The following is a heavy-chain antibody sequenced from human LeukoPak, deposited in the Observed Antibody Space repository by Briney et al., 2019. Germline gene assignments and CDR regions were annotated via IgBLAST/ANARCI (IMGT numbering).Heavy chain of an antibody. CDR2: ISYDGKIK. J-gene: IGHJ4*02. D-gene: IGHD3-10*01. Sequence: PGGSLRLSCAASGFTFRTSPMHWVRQAPGKGLEWVAVISYDGKIKVYADSVKGRFTISRDIAKNMLYLQMNSLRAEDTAVYYCAREKGFGELALGYWGQGTLVTVSS. CDR3: AREKGFGELALGY. V-gene: IGHV3-30*04. CDR1: GFTFRTSP.